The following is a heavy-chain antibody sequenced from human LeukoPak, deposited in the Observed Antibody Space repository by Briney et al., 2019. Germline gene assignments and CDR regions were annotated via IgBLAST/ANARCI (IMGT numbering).Heavy chain of an antibody. Sequence: GESLKISCKGSGYSFSTHWIGWVRQMPGKGLEWLGIIYAGDFDTRYSPSFQGQVTISVDRSISTAYLQWSSLKASDTAMYYCARRESGSGSYYDAFDIWGQGTMVTVSS. D-gene: IGHD1-26*01. CDR3: ARRESGSGSYYDAFDI. J-gene: IGHJ3*02. CDR2: IYAGDFDT. V-gene: IGHV5-51*01. CDR1: GYSFSTHW.